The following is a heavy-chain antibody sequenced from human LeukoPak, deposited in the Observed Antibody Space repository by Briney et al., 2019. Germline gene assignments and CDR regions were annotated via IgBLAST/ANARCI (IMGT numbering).Heavy chain of an antibody. CDR3: ARSVGYCSSTTCYADY. CDR1: GFTFGTYS. Sequence: GGSLILSCAASGFTFGTYSMNWVRQAPGKGLEWVSSISSGSSYIYYTDSVKGRFTISRDNARNSLYLQMNSLRAEDTAVYYCARSVGYCSSTTCYADYWGQGTLVTVSS. CDR2: ISSGSSYI. V-gene: IGHV3-21*01. J-gene: IGHJ4*02. D-gene: IGHD2-2*01.